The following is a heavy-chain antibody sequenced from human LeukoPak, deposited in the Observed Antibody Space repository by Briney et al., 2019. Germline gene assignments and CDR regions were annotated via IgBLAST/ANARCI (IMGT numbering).Heavy chain of an antibody. Sequence: PGGSLRLSCAASGFTFSSYSMNWVRQAPGKGLEWVSYISSSSSTIYYADSVKGRFTISRDNAKNSLYLQMNSLRAEDTAVYYCARDSGDGYNPKDWYFDLWGRGTLVTVSS. CDR2: ISSSSSTI. D-gene: IGHD5-24*01. J-gene: IGHJ2*01. CDR3: ARDSGDGYNPKDWYFDL. CDR1: GFTFSSYS. V-gene: IGHV3-48*04.